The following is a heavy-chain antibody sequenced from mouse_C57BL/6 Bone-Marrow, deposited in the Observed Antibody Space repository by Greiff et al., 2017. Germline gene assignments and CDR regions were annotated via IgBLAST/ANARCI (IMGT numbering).Heavy chain of an antibody. V-gene: IGHV1-69*01. Sequence: QVQLQQPGAELVMPGASVKLSCKASGYTFTSYWMHWVKQRPGQGLEWIGEIDPSDSYTNYNQKFKGKSTLTVDKSSSTAYMQLSSLTSEDSAVYYCARRGIWVVDYGGQGTTLTVSS. CDR2: IDPSDSYT. J-gene: IGHJ2*01. CDR3: ARRGIWVVDY. D-gene: IGHD1-1*01. CDR1: GYTFTSYW.